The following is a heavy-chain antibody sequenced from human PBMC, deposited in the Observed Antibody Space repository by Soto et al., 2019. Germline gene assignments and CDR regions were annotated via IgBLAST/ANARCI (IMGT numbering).Heavy chain of an antibody. J-gene: IGHJ4*02. V-gene: IGHV1-69*13. Sequence: SVTVSCKASGRTFSSYAISWVRQAPGQGLEWMGGIIPIFGTANYAQKFQGRVTIAADESTSTAYMELSSLRSEDTAVYYCAREVPGRDGSGWGQGTLVTVS. CDR1: GRTFSSYA. D-gene: IGHD2-15*01. CDR3: AREVPGRDGSG. CDR2: IIPIFGTA.